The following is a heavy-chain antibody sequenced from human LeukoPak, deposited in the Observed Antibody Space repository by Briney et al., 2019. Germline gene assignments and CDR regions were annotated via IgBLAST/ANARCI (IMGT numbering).Heavy chain of an antibody. CDR2: ISSSSSYI. J-gene: IGHJ4*02. Sequence: GGSLRLSCAASGFTFSNYTMNWVRQAPGKGLEWVSSISSSSSYIFYADSVKGRFTISRDNAKNSLYLQMNSLRAEDTAVYYCASSLLYGVFDYWAQGTLVLV. D-gene: IGHD2-8*01. CDR3: ASSLLYGVFDY. CDR1: GFTFSNYT. V-gene: IGHV3-21*01.